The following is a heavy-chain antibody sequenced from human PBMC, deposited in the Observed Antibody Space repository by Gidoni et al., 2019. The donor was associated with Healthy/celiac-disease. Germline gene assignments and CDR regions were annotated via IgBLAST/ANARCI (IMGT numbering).Heavy chain of an antibody. CDR2: TIPVFGTA. CDR1: GGTSSSYA. CDR3: AGAQVVVARGGWFDP. Sequence: VQLVQPGAEVKKSGSSVKVSCKASGGTSSSYAISWVRQAPGHGLEWMGGTIPVFGTANDAQKYQGGVTITADESTSTAYMELSSLRSEDTAVDYCAGAQVVVARGGWFDPWGQGTLVTVSS. J-gene: IGHJ5*02. D-gene: IGHD2-15*01. V-gene: IGHV1-69*01.